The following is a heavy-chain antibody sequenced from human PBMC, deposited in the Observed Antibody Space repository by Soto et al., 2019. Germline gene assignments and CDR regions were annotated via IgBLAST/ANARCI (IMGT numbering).Heavy chain of an antibody. Sequence: SSETLSLTCTVSGGSLSSGDYYWSWIRQPPGKGLEWIGYIYYSGSTYYNPSLKSRVTTSVDTSKNQFSLKLSSVTAADTAVYYCASLLPQIAVARSFDYWGQGTLVTVSS. CDR3: ASLLPQIAVARSFDY. V-gene: IGHV4-30-4*01. CDR2: IYYSGST. J-gene: IGHJ4*02. CDR1: GGSLSSGDYY. D-gene: IGHD6-19*01.